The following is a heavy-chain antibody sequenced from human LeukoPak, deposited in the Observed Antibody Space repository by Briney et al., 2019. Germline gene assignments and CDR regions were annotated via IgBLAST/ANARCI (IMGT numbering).Heavy chain of an antibody. CDR2: ISGSGGST. D-gene: IGHD3-22*01. J-gene: IGHJ6*03. CDR1: GFTFSSYA. Sequence: GGSLRLSCAASGFTFSSYAMSWVRQAPGKGLEWVSAISGSGGSTYYADSVKGRFTISRDNSKNTLYLQMNSLRAEDTAVYYCAKDYSSGYYGYYYYMDVWGKGTTVTVSS. V-gene: IGHV3-23*01. CDR3: AKDYSSGYYGYYYYMDV.